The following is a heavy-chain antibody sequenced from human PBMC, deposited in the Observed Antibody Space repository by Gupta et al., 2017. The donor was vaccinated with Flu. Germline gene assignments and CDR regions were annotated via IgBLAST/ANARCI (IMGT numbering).Heavy chain of an antibody. D-gene: IGHD3-10*01. CDR1: GGSISGYF. CDR3: ARDFGVGRTYLDG. CDR2: IYSSGST. V-gene: IGHV4-4*07. J-gene: IGHJ4*02. Sequence: QVQLQESGPGLVKPSETLSLTCTVSGGSISGYFWTWIRQPAGKGLEWIGQIYSSGSTNYNPSRESRVTMSVDTSSNQFSLKLSSVTAADTAVYYCARDFGVGRTYLDGGGQGTMVAVSP.